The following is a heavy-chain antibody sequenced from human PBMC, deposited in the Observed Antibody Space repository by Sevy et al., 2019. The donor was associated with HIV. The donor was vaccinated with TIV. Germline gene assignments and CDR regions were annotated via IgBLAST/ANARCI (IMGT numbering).Heavy chain of an antibody. D-gene: IGHD4-17*01. CDR2: IWYDGSNK. V-gene: IGHV3-33*01. Sequence: GGSLRLSCAASGFTFSSYGMRWVRQAPGKGLEWVAVIWYDGSNKYYADSVKGRFTISRDNSKNTLYLQMNSLRAEDTAVYYCARDPRRGLTTVVTNWFDPWGQGTLVTVSS. J-gene: IGHJ5*02. CDR3: ARDPRRGLTTVVTNWFDP. CDR1: GFTFSSYG.